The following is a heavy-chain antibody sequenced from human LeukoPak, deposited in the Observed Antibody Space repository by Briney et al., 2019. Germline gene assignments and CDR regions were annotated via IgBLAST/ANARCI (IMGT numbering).Heavy chain of an antibody. J-gene: IGHJ4*02. CDR1: GFTFSSYA. Sequence: PGGSLRLSCAASGFTFSSYAMSWVRQAPGKGLEWVSSISSSSSYIYYADSVKGRFTISRDNAKNSLYLQMNSLRAEDTAVYYCARGSDILTGYFFDYWGQGTLVTVSS. CDR2: ISSSSSYI. CDR3: ARGSDILTGYFFDY. D-gene: IGHD3-9*01. V-gene: IGHV3-21*01.